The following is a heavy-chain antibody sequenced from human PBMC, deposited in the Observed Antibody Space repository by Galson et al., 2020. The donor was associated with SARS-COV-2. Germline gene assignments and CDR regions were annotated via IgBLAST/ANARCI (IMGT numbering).Heavy chain of an antibody. J-gene: IGHJ6*03. Sequence: ISSGGYYWSWIRQHPGKGLEWIGYIYYSGSTYYNPSLKSRVTISVDTSKNQFSLKLSSVTAADTAVYYCARVCGPRITIFGVVDYYYYMDVWGKGTTVTVSS. V-gene: IGHV4-31*02. CDR3: ARVCGPRITIFGVVDYYYYMDV. CDR1: ISSGGYY. D-gene: IGHD3-3*01. CDR2: IYYSGST.